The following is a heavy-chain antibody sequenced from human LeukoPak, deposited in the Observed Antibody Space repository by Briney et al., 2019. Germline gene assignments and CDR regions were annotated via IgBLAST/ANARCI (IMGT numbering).Heavy chain of an antibody. CDR1: GGSISSGGYY. D-gene: IGHD3-9*01. J-gene: IGHJ2*01. CDR2: IYYSGST. V-gene: IGHV4-31*03. Sequence: PSETLSLTCTVSGGSISSGGYYWGWIRQHPGKGLEWIGYIYYSGSTYYNPSLKSRVTISVDTSKNQFSLKLSSVTAADTAVYYCARVGKYYDILTGYYPYWYFDLWGRGTLVTVSS. CDR3: ARVGKYYDILTGYYPYWYFDL.